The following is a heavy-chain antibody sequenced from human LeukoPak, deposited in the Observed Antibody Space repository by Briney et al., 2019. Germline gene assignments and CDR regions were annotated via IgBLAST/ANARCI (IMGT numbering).Heavy chain of an antibody. V-gene: IGHV4-39*01. CDR3: ARHHSSGWYKSYWFDP. J-gene: IGHJ5*02. Sequence: SETLSLTCTVSGGSISSSSYYWGWIRQPPGKGLEWIGGIYYSGSTYYNPSLKSRVTISVDTSKNQFSLKLSSVTAADTAVYYCARHHSSGWYKSYWFDPWGQGTLVTVSS. D-gene: IGHD6-19*01. CDR2: IYYSGST. CDR1: GGSISSSSYY.